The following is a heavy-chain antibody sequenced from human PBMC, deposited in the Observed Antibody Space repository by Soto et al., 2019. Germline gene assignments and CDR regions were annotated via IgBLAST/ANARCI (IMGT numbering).Heavy chain of an antibody. CDR3: ASVGCDYDNSGYYLP. V-gene: IGHV4-4*02. CDR1: GGPVCSSSW. CDR2: MYHSGST. D-gene: IGHD3-22*01. J-gene: IGHJ5*02. Sequence: PSETLSLTCIVSGGPVCSSSWWRWVRQHPGKGLELRRAMYHSGSTTYNPSCKRRATISVDKSENQFSLRLKSVTPADTAVYFWASVGCDYDNSGYYLPWGPGSLVTVSS.